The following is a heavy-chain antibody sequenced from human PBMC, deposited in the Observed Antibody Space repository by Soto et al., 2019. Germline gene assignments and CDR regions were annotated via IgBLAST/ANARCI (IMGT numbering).Heavy chain of an antibody. CDR2: ISTYNGDT. CDR3: AREGVAPYYYYGMDV. V-gene: IGHV1-18*01. CDR1: GYTFTRSG. J-gene: IGHJ6*02. D-gene: IGHD5-12*01. Sequence: GASVKVSCKASGYTFTRSGISWVRRAPGQGLEWIGWISTYNGDTNYAQTFQGRVTMTTDTSTSTVHMEVRSLRSDDTAVYYCAREGVAPYYYYGMDVWGQGTPVTVSS.